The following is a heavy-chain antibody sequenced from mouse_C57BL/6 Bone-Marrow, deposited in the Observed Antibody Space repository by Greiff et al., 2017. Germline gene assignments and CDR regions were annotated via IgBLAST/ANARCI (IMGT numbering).Heavy chain of an antibody. CDR2: IYPGNSDT. CDR1: GYTFTSYW. D-gene: IGHD1-1*01. CDR3: TRENYGPYYYAMDY. Sequence: VQLQQSGTVLARPGASVKMSCKTSGYTFTSYWMHWVKQRPGQGLEWIGAIYPGNSDTSYNQKFKGKAKLTAVTSASTAYMGLSSLTNEDSAVYYCTRENYGPYYYAMDYWGQGTSVTVSS. J-gene: IGHJ4*01. V-gene: IGHV1-5*01.